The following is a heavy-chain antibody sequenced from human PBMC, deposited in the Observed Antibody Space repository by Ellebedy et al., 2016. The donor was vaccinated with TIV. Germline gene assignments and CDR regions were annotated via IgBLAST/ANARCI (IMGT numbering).Heavy chain of an antibody. D-gene: IGHD1-1*01. J-gene: IGHJ4*02. CDR3: AGRAYNWNDGSLFDY. CDR1: GFTFSSYW. V-gene: IGHV3-7*03. CDR2: INQDGSEK. Sequence: GGSLRLSCAASGFTFSSYWMSWVRQAPGKGLEWVANINQDGSEKYYVDSVKGRFTISRDNAKNSLYLQMNSLRAEDTAVYYCAGRAYNWNDGSLFDYWGQGTLVTVSS.